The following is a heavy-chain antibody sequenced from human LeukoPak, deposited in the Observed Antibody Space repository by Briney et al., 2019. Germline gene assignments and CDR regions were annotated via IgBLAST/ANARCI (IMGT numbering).Heavy chain of an antibody. D-gene: IGHD5-24*01. CDR3: ARGRDNVY. CDR2: IKEDGSEK. Sequence: PGGSLRLSCAASGFTFSAFWMTWVRQAPGKGLEWVASIKEDGSEKFYVDSVKGRFTISRDNAKKSLYLQMNSLTAEDAAVYYCARGRDNVYRGQGTLVTVSS. V-gene: IGHV3-7*04. CDR1: GFTFSAFW. J-gene: IGHJ4*02.